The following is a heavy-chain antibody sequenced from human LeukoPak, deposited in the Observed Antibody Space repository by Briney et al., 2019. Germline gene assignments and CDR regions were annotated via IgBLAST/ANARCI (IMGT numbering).Heavy chain of an antibody. V-gene: IGHV3-21*01. Sequence: GGSLRLSCAASGFTFSSYSMNWVRQAPGKGLEWVSSISSSSSYIYYADSVKGRFTISRDNAKNSLYLQMNSLRAEDTAVYYCARVLTRSSSGDYDYWDQGTLVTVSS. J-gene: IGHJ4*02. D-gene: IGHD6-13*01. CDR2: ISSSSSYI. CDR1: GFTFSSYS. CDR3: ARVLTRSSSGDYDY.